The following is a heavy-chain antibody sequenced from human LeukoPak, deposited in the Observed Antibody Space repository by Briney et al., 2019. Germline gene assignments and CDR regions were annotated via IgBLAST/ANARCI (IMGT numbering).Heavy chain of an antibody. V-gene: IGHV1-18*01. D-gene: IGHD3-10*01. J-gene: IGHJ4*02. Sequence: ASVKVSCKASVYTFTSYGISSVRQAPGQGLEWMGWISAYNGNTNYAQKLQGRVTMTTDTSTSTAYMELRSLRSDDTAVYYCARAPRDIWFGELTDYWGQGTLVTVSS. CDR3: ARAPRDIWFGELTDY. CDR1: VYTFTSYG. CDR2: ISAYNGNT.